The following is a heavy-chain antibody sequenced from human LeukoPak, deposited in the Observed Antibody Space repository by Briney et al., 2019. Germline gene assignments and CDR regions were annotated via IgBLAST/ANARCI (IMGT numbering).Heavy chain of an antibody. Sequence: EASVKVSCKASGGTFSSYAISWVRQAPGQGLEWMGGIIPIFGTANYAQKFQGRVTITADESTSTAYMELSSLRSEDTAVYYCARDISGSRGVDYWGQGTLVTVSS. CDR3: ARDISGSRGVDY. D-gene: IGHD6-25*01. CDR2: IIPIFGTA. V-gene: IGHV1-69*01. CDR1: GGTFSSYA. J-gene: IGHJ4*02.